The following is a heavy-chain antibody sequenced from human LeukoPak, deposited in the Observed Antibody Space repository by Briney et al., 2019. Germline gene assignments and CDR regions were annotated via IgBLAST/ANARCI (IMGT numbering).Heavy chain of an antibody. CDR2: IYYSGST. D-gene: IGHD3-10*01. CDR1: GGTISTYY. Sequence: SETLSLTCTVSGGTISTYYWGWIRQPPGKGLEWIGYIYYSGSTNYNPSLKSRATISVDTSKNQFSLRLNSVTAADTAVYYCARDTRALNYSLDYWGLGTLVTVSS. J-gene: IGHJ4*02. V-gene: IGHV4-59*01. CDR3: ARDTRALNYSLDY.